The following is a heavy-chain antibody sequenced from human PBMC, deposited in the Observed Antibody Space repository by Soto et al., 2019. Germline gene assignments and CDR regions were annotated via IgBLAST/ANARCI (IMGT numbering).Heavy chain of an antibody. V-gene: IGHV4-59*08. J-gene: IGHJ3*02. D-gene: IGHD3-3*01. CDR2: IYYSGST. CDR1: GGSISSYY. CDR3: ARHIIRDPNAFDI. Sequence: SETLSLTCTVSGGSISSYYWSWIRQPPGKGLEWIGYIYYSGSTNYYPSLKSRVTISVDTSKNQFSLKLSSVTAADTAVYYCARHIIRDPNAFDIWGQGTMVTVSS.